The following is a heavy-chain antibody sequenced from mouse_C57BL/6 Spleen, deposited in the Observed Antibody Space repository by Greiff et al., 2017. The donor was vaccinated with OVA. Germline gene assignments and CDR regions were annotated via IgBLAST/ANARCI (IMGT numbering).Heavy chain of an antibody. CDR3: ERGDYYGSSSYWYLDV. Sequence: VQLQQSGPELVKPGASVKISCKASGYAFSSSWMNWVKQRPGKGLEWIGRIYPGDGDTNYNAKFKGKATLTADKSSSPAYMQLSSLTSEDSAVYFCERGDYYGSSSYWYLDVWGTGTTVTVSS. D-gene: IGHD1-1*01. J-gene: IGHJ1*03. CDR2: IYPGDGDT. CDR1: GYAFSSSW. V-gene: IGHV1-82*01.